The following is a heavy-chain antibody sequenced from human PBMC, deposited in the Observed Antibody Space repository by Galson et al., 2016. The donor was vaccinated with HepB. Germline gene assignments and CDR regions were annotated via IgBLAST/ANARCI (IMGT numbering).Heavy chain of an antibody. V-gene: IGHV4-4*02. CDR2: VYYSGDT. CDR1: GGSISNTHW. J-gene: IGHJ4*02. CDR3: ATVTSVGGAVFDY. Sequence: SETLSLTCAVSGGSISNTHWWRWVRQPPGKGLEWIGEVYYSGDTNYNPSLKSRVTISKDESKNQFSLNMKSVTAADTAIYYCATVTSVGGAVFDYWGQGTLVTVSS. D-gene: IGHD6-19*01.